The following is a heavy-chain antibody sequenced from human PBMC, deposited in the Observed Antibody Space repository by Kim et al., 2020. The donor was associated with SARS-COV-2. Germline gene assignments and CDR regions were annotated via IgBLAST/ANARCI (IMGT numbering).Heavy chain of an antibody. V-gene: IGHV4-59*09. Sequence: NPSLRSRVTISVDTSKNQFSLKLSSVTGADTAVYYCARGSGNDCGDAFDIWGQGTMVTLSS. J-gene: IGHJ3*02. CDR3: ARGSGNDCGDAFDI. D-gene: IGHD2-21*02.